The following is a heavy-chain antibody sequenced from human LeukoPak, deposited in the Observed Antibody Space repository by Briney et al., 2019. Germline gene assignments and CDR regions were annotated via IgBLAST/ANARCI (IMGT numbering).Heavy chain of an antibody. CDR2: INQDGSEK. J-gene: IGHJ4*02. Sequence: GGSLELSCAASGSTFSSYWMNWVGQPPGKGLERVANINQDGSEKYYVDSVKGRFTISRDNGKNSLYLQLNSLRAEDTAVYYCAREGPGEYFDYWGQGTLVTVSS. CDR3: AREGPGEYFDY. D-gene: IGHD3-10*01. V-gene: IGHV3-7*01. CDR1: GSTFSSYW.